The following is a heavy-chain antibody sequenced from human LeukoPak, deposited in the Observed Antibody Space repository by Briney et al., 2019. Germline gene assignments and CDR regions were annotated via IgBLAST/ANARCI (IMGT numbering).Heavy chain of an antibody. D-gene: IGHD3-9*01. CDR3: ARDGDILNGFRLDY. CDR2: IKQDGSDK. J-gene: IGHJ4*02. CDR1: GLTFTSYW. Sequence: PGGSLRLSCAASGLTFTSYWMSWVRQAPGKGLEWVANIKQDGSDKYYVDSVKGRFTISRDNAKNSLYLQMNSLRAEDTAVYYCARDGDILNGFRLDYWGQGTLVTVSS. V-gene: IGHV3-7*01.